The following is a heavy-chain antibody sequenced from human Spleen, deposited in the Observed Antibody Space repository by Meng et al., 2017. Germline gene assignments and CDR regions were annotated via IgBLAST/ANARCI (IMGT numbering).Heavy chain of an antibody. V-gene: IGHV6-1*01. CDR1: GDSVSSNDAA. D-gene: IGHD1-26*01. Sequence: QVQLQQSGPGLVKASQTLSPTCAISGDSVSSNDAAWNWIRQSPSRRLGCLGRTYCRSKWCNDYAVSVKTRIILNPDTSENQFSLHLNSVTPEDTAVYYCARGFGADTEYWAQGTLVTVSS. CDR2: TYCRSKWCN. J-gene: IGHJ4*02. CDR3: ARGFGADTEY.